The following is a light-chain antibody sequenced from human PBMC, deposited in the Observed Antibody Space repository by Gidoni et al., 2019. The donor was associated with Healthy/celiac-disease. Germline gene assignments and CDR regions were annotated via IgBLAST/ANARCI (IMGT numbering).Light chain of an antibody. CDR3: QTWGTGIHVV. Sequence: QLVLTQSPSASASLGASVKLTCTLSSGHSSYAIAWHQPQPEKGPRYLMKLSSDGSHTKGDGVPDRFSGSSSGADRYLTISSLQSEDEADYYCQTWGTGIHVVFGGGTKLTVL. V-gene: IGLV4-69*01. CDR2: LSSDGSH. CDR1: SGHSSYA. J-gene: IGLJ2*01.